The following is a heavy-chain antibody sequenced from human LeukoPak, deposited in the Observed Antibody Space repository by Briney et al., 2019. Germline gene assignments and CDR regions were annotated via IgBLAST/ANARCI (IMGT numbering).Heavy chain of an antibody. CDR2: IYTSGST. Sequence: SETLSLTRTVSGGSISSGSYYWSWIRQPAGKGLEWIGRIYTSGSTNYNPSLKSRVTISVDTSKNQFSLKLSSVTAADTAVYYCARETRHVLWFGEAPVWFDPWGQGTLVTVSS. CDR3: ARETRHVLWFGEAPVWFDP. V-gene: IGHV4-61*02. D-gene: IGHD3-10*01. CDR1: GGSISSGSYY. J-gene: IGHJ5*02.